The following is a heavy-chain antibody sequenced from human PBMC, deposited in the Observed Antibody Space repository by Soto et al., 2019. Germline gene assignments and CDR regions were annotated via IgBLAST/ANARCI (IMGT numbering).Heavy chain of an antibody. J-gene: IGHJ4*02. D-gene: IGHD5-12*01. CDR3: ATLEMATISRFDH. CDR2: IWSDATYK. Sequence: QVQLVESGGGVVQPGRSLRLSCAASGFPFSSYAMHWVRQPPGKGLEWVAVIWSDATYKYYADSVKGRFTISRDNSRNYVSLKMNSMRTEDTAVYYCATLEMATISRFDHWGQGTLVTVSS. CDR1: GFPFSSYA. V-gene: IGHV3-30*04.